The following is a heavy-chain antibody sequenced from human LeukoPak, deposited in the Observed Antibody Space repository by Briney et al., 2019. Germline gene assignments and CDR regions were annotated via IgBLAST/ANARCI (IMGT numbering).Heavy chain of an antibody. V-gene: IGHV3-64*01. CDR3: ARSAGYSYDY. Sequence: GGYLRLSCAASGFTFSSYTMHWVRQAPGQGLEYVSAISPNGAGTYYANSVKGRFTISRDNSKNTLYLQMGSLRAEDMAVYYCARSAGYSYDYWGQGTLVTVSS. D-gene: IGHD5-18*01. CDR1: GFTFSSYT. J-gene: IGHJ4*02. CDR2: ISPNGAGT.